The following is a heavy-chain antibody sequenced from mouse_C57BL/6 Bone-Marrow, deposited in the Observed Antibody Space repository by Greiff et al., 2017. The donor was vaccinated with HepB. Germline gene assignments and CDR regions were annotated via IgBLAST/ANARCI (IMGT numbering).Heavy chain of an antibody. V-gene: IGHV1-26*01. Sequence: EVQLQQSGPELVKPGASVKISCKASGYTFTDYYMNWVKQSHGKSLEWIGDINPNNGGTSYNQKFKGKATLTVDKSSSTAYMELRSLTSEDSAVNYCEKADGYFAYWDQGTTLTVSS. D-gene: IGHD2-3*01. CDR3: EKADGYFAY. CDR1: GYTFTDYY. J-gene: IGHJ2*01. CDR2: INPNNGGT.